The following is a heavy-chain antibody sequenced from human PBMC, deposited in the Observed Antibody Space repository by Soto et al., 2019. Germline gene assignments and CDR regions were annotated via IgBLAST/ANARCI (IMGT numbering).Heavy chain of an antibody. J-gene: IGHJ4*02. CDR2: IYYSGST. V-gene: IGHV4-39*01. CDR3: ASSEFH. CDR1: GASISSYY. Sequence: SETLSLTCSVSGASISSYYWGWIRQPPGKGLEWIGRIYYSGSTYYNPSLKSRVTTSVDTSKNQFSLKLSPVTAADTAVYYCASSEFHWGQGTLVTVSS. D-gene: IGHD2-21*01.